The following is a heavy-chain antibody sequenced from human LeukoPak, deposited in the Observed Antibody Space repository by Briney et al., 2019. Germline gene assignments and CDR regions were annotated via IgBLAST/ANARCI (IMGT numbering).Heavy chain of an antibody. J-gene: IGHJ4*02. V-gene: IGHV3-74*01. D-gene: IGHD1-1*01. CDR3: ARALPPSVNTPWK. CDR1: GFTFSSYW. CDR2: ISSDGSST. Sequence: GGSLRLSCAASGFTFSSYWMHWVRQAPGKGLVWVSRISSDGSSTSYADSVKGRFTIFRENAKNTLYLQMNSLGAEDTAVYYCARALPPSVNTPWKWGQGTQVTVSS.